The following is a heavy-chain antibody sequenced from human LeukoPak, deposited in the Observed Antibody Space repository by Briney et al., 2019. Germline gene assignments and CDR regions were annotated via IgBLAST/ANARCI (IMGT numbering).Heavy chain of an antibody. J-gene: IGHJ4*02. CDR1: GFTFTSSA. D-gene: IGHD6-19*01. Sequence: GASVTVSFKASGFTFTSSAVQWVRQARGQRLEWIGWIVLGSGNTNYAQQFQERVTITRDLSTSTAYMELSSLRSEDTAVYYCAREVGVAGNYFDYWGQGTLVTVSS. CDR3: AREVGVAGNYFDY. V-gene: IGHV1-58*01. CDR2: IVLGSGNT.